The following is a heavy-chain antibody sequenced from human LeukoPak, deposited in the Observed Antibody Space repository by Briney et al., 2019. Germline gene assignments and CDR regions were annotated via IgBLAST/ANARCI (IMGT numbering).Heavy chain of an antibody. D-gene: IGHD2-15*01. CDR2: INHSGST. J-gene: IGHJ4*02. V-gene: IGHV4-34*01. CDR3: ARPPRCGGGSCYFDY. CDR1: GGSFSGYY. Sequence: PSETLSLTCAVYGGSFSGYYWSWIRQPPGKGLEWIGEINHSGSTNYNPSLKSRVTISVDTSKNQFSLKLSSVTAADTAVYYCARPPRCGGGSCYFDYWGQGTLVTVSS.